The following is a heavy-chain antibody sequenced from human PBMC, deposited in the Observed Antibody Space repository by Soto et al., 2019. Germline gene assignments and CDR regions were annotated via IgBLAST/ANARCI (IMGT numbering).Heavy chain of an antibody. Sequence: QVQLVQSGAEVKKPGASVKVSCKASGYTFTSYYMHWVRQAPGQGLEWMGIINPSGGSTSYAQKFQGRVTMTRDTSTSTVYMELSSLTSEDTAVYYCARQISSGYYYLGYFDYWGQGTLVTVSS. CDR2: INPSGGST. J-gene: IGHJ4*02. V-gene: IGHV1-46*01. D-gene: IGHD3-22*01. CDR3: ARQISSGYYYLGYFDY. CDR1: GYTFTSYY.